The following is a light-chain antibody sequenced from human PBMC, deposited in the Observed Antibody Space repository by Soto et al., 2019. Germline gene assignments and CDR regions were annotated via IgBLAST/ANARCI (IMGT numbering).Light chain of an antibody. CDR2: AAS. J-gene: IGKJ4*01. V-gene: IGKV1-12*01. CDR3: QQGDSFPFT. Sequence: DLQMTSSPSSVSASVGDSVTITCRASQDISTWVAWYQQKPGKAPKLLISAASTLQSGVPRRFSGSGSGTDVTLIISSLQPEDFATYFCQQGDSFPFTFGGGTKVQIK. CDR1: QDISTW.